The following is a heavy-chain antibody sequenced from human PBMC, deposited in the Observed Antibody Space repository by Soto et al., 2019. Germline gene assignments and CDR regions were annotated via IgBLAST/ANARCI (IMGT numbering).Heavy chain of an antibody. V-gene: IGHV3-74*01. CDR1: GFTFSSYW. CDR3: ARLAYYYDSSGYYQKKYYYYYGMDV. J-gene: IGHJ6*02. D-gene: IGHD3-22*01. CDR2: INSDGSST. Sequence: GGSLRLSCAASGFTFSSYWMHWVRQAPGKGLVWVSRINSDGSSTSYADSVKGRFTISRDNAKNTLYLQMNRLRAEDTAVYYCARLAYYYDSSGYYQKKYYYYYGMDVWGQGTTVTVSS.